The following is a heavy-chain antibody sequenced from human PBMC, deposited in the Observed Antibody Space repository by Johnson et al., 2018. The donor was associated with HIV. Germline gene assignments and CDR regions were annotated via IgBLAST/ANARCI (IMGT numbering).Heavy chain of an antibody. CDR2: IKQDGSEK. J-gene: IGHJ3*02. CDR1: GFTFSSYW. D-gene: IGHD6-13*01. Sequence: VQLVESGGGVVQPGGSLRLSCAASGFTFSSYWMSWVRQAPGKGLEWVANIKQDGSEKYYADSVKGRFTISRDNSKNTLYLQMNSLRAEDTAVYYCARDQEAAAGQDDAFDIWGQGTMVTVSS. CDR3: ARDQEAAAGQDDAFDI. V-gene: IGHV3-7*01.